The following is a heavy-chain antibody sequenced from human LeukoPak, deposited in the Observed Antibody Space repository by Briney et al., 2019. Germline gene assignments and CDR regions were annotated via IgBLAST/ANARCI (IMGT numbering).Heavy chain of an antibody. Sequence: PSETLSLTCTVSGGSISSYYWSWIRQPAGKGLEWIGRIYTSGSTNYNPSLKSRVTMSVDTSKNQFSLKLGSVTAADTAVYYCARGGHGWPSQLEYYYYGMDVWGQGTTVTVSS. CDR3: ARGGHGWPSQLEYYYYGMDV. D-gene: IGHD6-19*01. CDR1: GGSISSYY. V-gene: IGHV4-4*07. CDR2: IYTSGST. J-gene: IGHJ6*02.